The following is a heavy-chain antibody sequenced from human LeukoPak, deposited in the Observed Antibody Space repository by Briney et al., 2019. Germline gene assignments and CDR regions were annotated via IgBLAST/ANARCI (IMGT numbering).Heavy chain of an antibody. V-gene: IGHV4-31*03. CDR2: IYYSGST. J-gene: IGHJ4*02. D-gene: IGHD3-10*01. CDR1: GGFISRRGYY. Sequence: SETMSLSCTVAGGFISRRGYYWGWIRQHPWKCLEWIGYIYYSGSTYYNPSLKSRVTISVDTSKNQSSLKLISATAADTAVYYCARAMVRGVVDYWGQGTLVPVSS. CDR3: ARAMVRGVVDY.